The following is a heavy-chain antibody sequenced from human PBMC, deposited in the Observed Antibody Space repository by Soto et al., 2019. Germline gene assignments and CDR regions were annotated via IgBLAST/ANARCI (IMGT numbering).Heavy chain of an antibody. CDR1: GFSLSTNAVG. CDR2: IYWDDNK. V-gene: IGHV2-5*02. Sequence: QITLKESGPTLVKPTQTLTLTCTFSGFSLSTNAVGVGWIRQPPGKTLEWLALIYWDDNKRYSPSLKSRLTITKDTSKNQVVRTMTNMDRVDTATYHCAHRSGFGELRYWGQGTLVTVSS. J-gene: IGHJ4*02. D-gene: IGHD3-10*01. CDR3: AHRSGFGELRY.